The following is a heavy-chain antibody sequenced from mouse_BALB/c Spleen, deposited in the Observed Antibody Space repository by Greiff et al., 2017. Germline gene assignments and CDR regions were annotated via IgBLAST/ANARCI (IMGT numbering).Heavy chain of an antibody. CDR3: AAGTGTAWFAY. J-gene: IGHJ3*01. CDR2: IYPYNGGT. Sequence: EVQLQQSGPELVKPGASVKISCKASGYTFTDYNMHWVKQSHGKSLEWIGYIYPYNGGTGYNQKFKSKATLTVDNSSSTAYMELRSLTSEDSAVYYCAAGTGTAWFAYWGQGTLVTVSA. D-gene: IGHD4-1*01. CDR1: GYTFTDYN. V-gene: IGHV1S29*02.